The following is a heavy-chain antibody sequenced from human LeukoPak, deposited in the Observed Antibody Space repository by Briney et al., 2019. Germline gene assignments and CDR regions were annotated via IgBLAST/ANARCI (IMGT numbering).Heavy chain of an antibody. CDR1: GGSISSYY. Sequence: SETLSLTCTVSGGSISSYYWSWIRQPPGKGLEWIGYIYYSGSTNYNPSLKSRVTISVDTSKNQFSLNLSSVTAADTAVYYCVRSAVGTADFDYWGQGTLVTVSS. D-gene: IGHD6-13*01. V-gene: IGHV4-59*12. CDR3: VRSAVGTADFDY. CDR2: IYYSGST. J-gene: IGHJ4*02.